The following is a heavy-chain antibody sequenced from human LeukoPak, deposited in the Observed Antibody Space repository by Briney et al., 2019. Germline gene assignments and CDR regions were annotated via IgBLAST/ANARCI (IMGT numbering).Heavy chain of an antibody. Sequence: PSETLSLTCTVSGGSISSSSHYWGWIRQPPGKGLEWIGSMYYRGSTYHNPSLTSRVTLSVDTSKNQFSLKLSSVTAADTAVYYCARGDSSGYYYERRFDYWGQGTLVTVSS. CDR2: MYYRGST. D-gene: IGHD3-22*01. CDR1: GGSISSSSHY. V-gene: IGHV4-39*07. J-gene: IGHJ4*02. CDR3: ARGDSSGYYYERRFDY.